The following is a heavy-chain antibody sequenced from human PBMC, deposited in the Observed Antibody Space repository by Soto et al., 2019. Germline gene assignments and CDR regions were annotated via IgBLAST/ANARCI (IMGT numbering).Heavy chain of an antibody. Sequence: GGSLRLSCAASGFTFSSYAMSWVRQAPGKGLEWVSAISGSGGSTYYADSVKGRFTISRDNSKNTLYLQMNSLRAEDTAVYYCAKCMPVLGYPQQLGFDYWGQGTLVTVSS. CDR3: AKCMPVLGYPQQLGFDY. CDR1: GFTFSSYA. J-gene: IGHJ4*02. V-gene: IGHV3-23*01. CDR2: ISGSGGST. D-gene: IGHD6-13*01.